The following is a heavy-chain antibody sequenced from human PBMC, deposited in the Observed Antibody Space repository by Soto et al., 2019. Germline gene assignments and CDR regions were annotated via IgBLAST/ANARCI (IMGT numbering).Heavy chain of an antibody. CDR3: AKDRGTGTTAYYYYGMDV. V-gene: IGHV3-23*01. CDR1: GFTFSDYG. CDR2: ISGGGGTT. Sequence: GGSLRLSCAASGFTFSDYGMSWVRQAPGKGLEWVSGISGGGGTTNYADSVKGRFTISRDNSKNTLYLQMNSLRAEDTAVYYCAKDRGTGTTAYYYYGMDVWGQGTTVTVSS. D-gene: IGHD1-7*01. J-gene: IGHJ6*02.